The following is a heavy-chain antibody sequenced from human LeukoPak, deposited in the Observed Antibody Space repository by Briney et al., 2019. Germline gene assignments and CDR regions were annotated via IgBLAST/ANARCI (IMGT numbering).Heavy chain of an antibody. V-gene: IGHV3-74*01. CDR3: AKGIATAGTHYYYGMDV. CDR2: INSDASTI. Sequence: PGGSLRLSCAASGLTFSSDWMHWVRQVPGKGLVWVSRINSDASTINYADSVKGRFTISRDNAKNTLYLQMNNLRAEDTAVYYCAKGIATAGTHYYYGMDVCGQGTTVTVSS. J-gene: IGHJ6*02. CDR1: GLTFSSDW. D-gene: IGHD6-13*01.